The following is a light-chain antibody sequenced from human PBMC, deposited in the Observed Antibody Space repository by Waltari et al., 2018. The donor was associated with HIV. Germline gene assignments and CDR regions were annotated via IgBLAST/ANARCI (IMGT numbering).Light chain of an antibody. CDR3: SSYACGNNPYD. CDR1: SSDLGAYNY. J-gene: IGLJ1*01. CDR2: DVS. V-gene: IGLV2-8*01. Sequence: QSALTQPPSASGSPGQSVTISCTGTSSDLGAYNYVSWYQQHPDKAPKLMIYDVSTRPSGVPDRFSGSKSGNTASLTVSGRQTGEEADYSCSSYACGNNPYDCGTGTKVTVL.